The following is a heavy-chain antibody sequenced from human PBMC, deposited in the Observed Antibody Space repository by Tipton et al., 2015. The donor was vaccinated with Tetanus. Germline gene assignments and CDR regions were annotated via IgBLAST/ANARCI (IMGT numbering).Heavy chain of an antibody. V-gene: IGHV4-39*01. D-gene: IGHD4-17*01. CDR3: ARVGWDGDEADY. Sequence: TLSLTCTVSGGSISSSSYYWGWIRQPPGKGLEWIGSIYYSGSTYYNPSLKSRVTISVDTSKNQFSLKLSSVTAADTAVYYCARVGWDGDEADYWGQGTLVTVSS. J-gene: IGHJ4*02. CDR2: IYYSGST. CDR1: GGSISSSSYY.